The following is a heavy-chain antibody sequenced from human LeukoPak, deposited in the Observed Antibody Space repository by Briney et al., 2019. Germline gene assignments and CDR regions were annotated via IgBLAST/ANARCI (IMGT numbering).Heavy chain of an antibody. CDR1: GFTFSSYS. V-gene: IGHV3-21*01. Sequence: PGGSLRLSCAASGFTFSSYSMNWVRQAPGKGLEWVSSISSSSSYIYYADSVKGRFTISRDNAKNSLYLQMNSLRAEDTAVYYCARDLVVVAATNPTADFDYWGQGTLVTVSS. CDR2: ISSSSSYI. CDR3: ARDLVVVAATNPTADFDY. J-gene: IGHJ4*02. D-gene: IGHD2-15*01.